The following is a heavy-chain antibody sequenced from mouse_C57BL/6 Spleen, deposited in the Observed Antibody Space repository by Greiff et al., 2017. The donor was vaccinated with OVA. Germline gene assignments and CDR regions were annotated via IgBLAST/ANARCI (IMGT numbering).Heavy chain of an antibody. CDR3: ARSLYYGSSYDWYFDV. CDR2: IDPSDSYT. Sequence: QVQLQQPGAELVRPGTSVKLSCKASGYTFTSYWMHWVKQRPGQGLEWIGVIDPSDSYTNYNQKFKGKATLTVDTSSSTAYMQLSSLTSEDSAVYYCARSLYYGSSYDWYFDVWGTGTTVTVSS. CDR1: GYTFTSYW. J-gene: IGHJ1*03. V-gene: IGHV1-59*01. D-gene: IGHD1-1*01.